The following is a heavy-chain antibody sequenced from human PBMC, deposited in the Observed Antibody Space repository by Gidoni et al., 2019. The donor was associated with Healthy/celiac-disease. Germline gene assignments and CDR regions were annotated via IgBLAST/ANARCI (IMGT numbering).Heavy chain of an antibody. D-gene: IGHD3-22*01. CDR3: AREATTRKSGSGYYFDY. V-gene: IGHV4-31*03. CDR2: IYYSGST. J-gene: IGHJ4*02. Sequence: QVQLQESGPGLVQPSQTLSLTCTVSGGSISSGGYYWSWIRQHPGKGLEWIGYIYYSGSTYYNPSLKSRVTISVDTSKNQFSLKLSSVTAADTAVYYCAREATTRKSGSGYYFDYWGQGTLVTVSS. CDR1: GGSISSGGYY.